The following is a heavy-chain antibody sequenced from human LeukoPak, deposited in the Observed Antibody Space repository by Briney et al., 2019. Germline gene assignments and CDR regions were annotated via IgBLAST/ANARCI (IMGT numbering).Heavy chain of an antibody. D-gene: IGHD3-22*01. J-gene: IGHJ6*03. CDR3: ALSNYYDSSGYPFWYYYYMDV. CDR1: GYTFTSYG. V-gene: IGHV1-18*01. Sequence: EASVKVSCKASGYTFTSYGISWVRQAPGQGLEWMGWISAYNGNTNYAQKLQGRVTMTTDTSTSTAYMELRSLRSDDTAVYYCALSNYYDSSGYPFWYYYYMDVWGKGTTVTISS. CDR2: ISAYNGNT.